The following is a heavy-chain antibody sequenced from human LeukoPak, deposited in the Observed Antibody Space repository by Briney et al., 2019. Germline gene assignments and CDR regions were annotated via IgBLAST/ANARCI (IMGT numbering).Heavy chain of an antibody. CDR2: ISYDGSNK. CDR3: AKAWMDAENNWLDP. CDR1: GFTFSSYG. Sequence: PGGSLRLSCAASGFTFSSYGMHWVRQAPGKGLEWVAVISYDGSNKYYADSVKGRFTISRDNSKNTLYLQMNSLRAEDTGVYYCAKAWMDAENNWLDPWGQGTLVSVSS. V-gene: IGHV3-30*18. D-gene: IGHD2-2*03. J-gene: IGHJ5*02.